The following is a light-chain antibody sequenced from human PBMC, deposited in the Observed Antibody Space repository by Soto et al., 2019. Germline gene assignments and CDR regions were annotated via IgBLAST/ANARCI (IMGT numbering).Light chain of an antibody. J-gene: IGKJ1*01. CDR2: DAS. V-gene: IGKV1-5*01. CDR3: LQYDTYPAT. CDR1: QGVSTY. Sequence: DIQMTQSPSTLSGSTGDRVTITCRASQGVSTYWAWYQKRPGKAPKILISDASNLECGVPSRFSGSGSGADFTLTISSLQPEDVGTYFCLQYDTYPATFGQGTTVEIK.